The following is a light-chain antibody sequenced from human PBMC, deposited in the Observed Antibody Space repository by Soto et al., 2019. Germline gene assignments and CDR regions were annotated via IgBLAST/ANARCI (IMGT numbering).Light chain of an antibody. CDR2: GAS. CDR3: QTDGAAPMCT. J-gene: IGKJ2*02. V-gene: IGKV3-20*01. Sequence: TQGPDTLSVVPGEKANLSCSASQSVSSNLAWYQQKPGQAPRLLIYGASSRATGIPDRFSGSGSGTDFTLTISSLYPADDAVQYCQTDGAAPMCTFCHVTKLDNK. CDR1: QSVSSN.